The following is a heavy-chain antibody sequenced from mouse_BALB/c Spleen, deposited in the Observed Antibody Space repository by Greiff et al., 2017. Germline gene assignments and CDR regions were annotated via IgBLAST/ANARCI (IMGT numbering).Heavy chain of an antibody. D-gene: IGHD1-1*01. J-gene: IGHJ2*01. CDR3: AREGYGYFDY. CDR2: ISTYYGNT. V-gene: IGHV1-67*01. Sequence: VQLQQSGPELVRPGVSVKISCKGSGYTFTDYAMHWVKQSHAKSLEWIGVISTYYGNTNYNQKFKGKATMTVDKSSSTAYMELARLTSEDSAIYYCAREGYGYFDYWGEGTTRTVAS. CDR1: GYTFTDYA.